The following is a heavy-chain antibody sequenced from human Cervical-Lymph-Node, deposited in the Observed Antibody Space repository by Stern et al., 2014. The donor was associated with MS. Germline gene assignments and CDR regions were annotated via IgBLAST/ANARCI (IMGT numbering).Heavy chain of an antibody. CDR1: GGTFSKFP. Sequence: EHLVESGAEVKKPGSSVKVSCKASGGTFSKFPSSWVRQAPGQGLEWMGGIFPVLGTPTSALELRGRVTITADVSTSTVYMELSSLRSDDTAVYYCALSSETIDRWYSLGYDLWGQGTLVTVSS. V-gene: IGHV1-69*01. J-gene: IGHJ5*02. CDR2: IFPVLGTP. D-gene: IGHD6-13*01. CDR3: ALSSETIDRWYSLGYDL.